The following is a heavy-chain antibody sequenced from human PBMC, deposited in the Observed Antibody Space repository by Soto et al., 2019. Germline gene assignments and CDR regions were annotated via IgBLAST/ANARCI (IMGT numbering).Heavy chain of an antibody. CDR2: VFYSGYT. D-gene: IGHD3-3*01. CDR1: GGSITSDGYY. Sequence: PSETLSLTCTVSGGSITSDGYYWNLVRQHSGKGLEWIGYVFYSGYTYYNPSLKSRASISVDTSKNQFSLNLNSVTAADTAIYYCARVHGGNGCFDYWGQGALVTVSS. J-gene: IGHJ4*02. V-gene: IGHV4-31*03. CDR3: ARVHGGNGCFDY.